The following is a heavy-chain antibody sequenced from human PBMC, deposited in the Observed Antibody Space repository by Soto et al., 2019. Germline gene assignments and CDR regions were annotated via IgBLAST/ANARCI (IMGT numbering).Heavy chain of an antibody. CDR1: GFTFSSYA. V-gene: IGHV3-30-3*01. J-gene: IGHJ4*02. CDR2: ISYDGSNK. CDR3: ARDLGRYSSGWYWFDY. Sequence: GGSLRLSCAASGFTFSSYAMHWVRQAPGKGLEWVAVISYDGSNKYYADSVKGRLTISRDNSKNTLYLQMNSLRAEDTAVYYCARDLGRYSSGWYWFDYWGQGTLVTVSS. D-gene: IGHD6-19*01.